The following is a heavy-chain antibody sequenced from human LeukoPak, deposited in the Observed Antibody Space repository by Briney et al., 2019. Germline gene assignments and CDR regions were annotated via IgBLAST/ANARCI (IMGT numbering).Heavy chain of an antibody. CDR3: ARGPKGYCSSTSCYPSRFDP. CDR1: GGSFSGYY. D-gene: IGHD2-2*01. Sequence: SETLSLTCAVYGGSFSGYYWSWIRQPQGKGLEWIGEIKHSGSTNYNPSLKSRVTISVDTSKNQFSLKLSSVTAADTAVYYCARGPKGYCSSTSCYPSRFDPWGQGTLVTVSS. V-gene: IGHV4-34*01. CDR2: IKHSGST. J-gene: IGHJ5*02.